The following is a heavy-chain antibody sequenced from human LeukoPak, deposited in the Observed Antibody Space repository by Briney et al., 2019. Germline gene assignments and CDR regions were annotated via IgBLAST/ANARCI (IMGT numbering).Heavy chain of an antibody. CDR3: ARDAAEAAAGDY. J-gene: IGHJ4*02. D-gene: IGHD6-13*01. Sequence: ASVKVSCKASGYTFSRYYMYWVRQAPGQGLEWMGWISAYNGNTNYAQKLQGRVTMTTDTSTSTAYMELRSLRSDDTAVYYCARDAAEAAAGDYWGQGTLVTVSS. CDR1: GYTFSRYY. V-gene: IGHV1-18*01. CDR2: ISAYNGNT.